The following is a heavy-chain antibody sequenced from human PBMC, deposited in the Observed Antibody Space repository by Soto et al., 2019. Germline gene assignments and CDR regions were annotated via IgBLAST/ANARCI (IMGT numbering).Heavy chain of an antibody. CDR3: AKDLGDYNYYYYGMDV. CDR2: ISYDGSNK. D-gene: IGHD4-17*01. J-gene: IGHJ6*02. Sequence: PGGSLRLSCAASGFTFSSYGMHWVRQAPGKGLEWVAVISYDGSNKYYADSVKGRFTISRDNSKNTLYLQMNSLRAEDTAVYYCAKDLGDYNYYYYGMDVWGQGTTVTVSS. V-gene: IGHV3-30*18. CDR1: GFTFSSYG.